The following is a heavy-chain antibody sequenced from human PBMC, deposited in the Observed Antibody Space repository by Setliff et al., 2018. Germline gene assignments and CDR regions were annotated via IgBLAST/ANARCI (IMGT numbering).Heavy chain of an antibody. V-gene: IGHV4-61*09. J-gene: IGHJ6*03. CDR3: ARVSGFQYMDV. D-gene: IGHD3-3*01. CDR1: GDPMSSRRYY. CDR2: IYTSWST. Sequence: PSETLSLTYTVSGDPMSSRRYYWAWIRQPAGKGLEWIGQIYTSWSTNYNPSLKSRVTISLDTSNNQFSLSLSSVTAADTAVYYCARVSGFQYMDVWGKGTTVTVSS.